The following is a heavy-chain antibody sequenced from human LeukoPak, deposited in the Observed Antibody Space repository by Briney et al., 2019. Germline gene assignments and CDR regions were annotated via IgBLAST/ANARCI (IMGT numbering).Heavy chain of an antibody. V-gene: IGHV1-69*13. CDR3: AKVVLGYNWFDP. D-gene: IGHD2-15*01. CDR1: GGTFSSYA. J-gene: IGHJ5*02. Sequence: SVKVSCKASGGTFSSYATSWVRQAPGQGLEWMGGIIPIFGTANYAQKFQGRVTITADESTSTAYMELSSLRSEDTAVYYCAKVVLGYNWFDPWGQGTLVTVSS. CDR2: IIPIFGTA.